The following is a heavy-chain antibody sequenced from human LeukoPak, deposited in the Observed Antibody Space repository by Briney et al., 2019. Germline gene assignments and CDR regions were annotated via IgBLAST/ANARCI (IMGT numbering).Heavy chain of an antibody. J-gene: IGHJ4*02. V-gene: IGHV3-73*01. CDR3: TRLSPPRDY. CDR2: IRSKANSYAT. CDR1: GFTFSGSA. Sequence: GGSLRLSCAAPGFTFSGSAMHWVRQASGKGLEWVGRIRSKANSYATAYAASVKGRFTISRDDSKNTAYLQMNSLKTEDTAVYYCTRLSPPRDYWGQGTLVTVSS.